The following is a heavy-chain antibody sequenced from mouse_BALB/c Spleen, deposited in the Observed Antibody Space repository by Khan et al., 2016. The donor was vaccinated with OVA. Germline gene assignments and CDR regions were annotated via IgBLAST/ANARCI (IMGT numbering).Heavy chain of an antibody. CDR2: IYPGSGNT. J-gene: IGHJ4*01. CDR1: GYTFTSYW. D-gene: IGHD1-1*01. Sequence: QVQLQQSGAELVRPGTSVKMSCKAAGYTFTSYWLGWVKQRPGHGLEWIGDIYPGSGNTNYNEKFRGKATLIADTSSNTAYMQLSSLTSEDSAIYYCARPYYYGSRYDTMDAWGQGTSVTVSS. CDR3: ARPYYYGSRYDTMDA. V-gene: IGHV1-63*02.